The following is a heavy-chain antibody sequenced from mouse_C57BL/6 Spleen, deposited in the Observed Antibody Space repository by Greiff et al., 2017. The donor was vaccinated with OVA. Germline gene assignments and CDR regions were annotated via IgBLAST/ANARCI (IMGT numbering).Heavy chain of an antibody. V-gene: IGHV1-42*01. CDR3: AREVTTVVVPYYFDY. J-gene: IGHJ2*01. D-gene: IGHD1-1*01. CDR1: GYSFTGYY. Sequence: EVQLQESGPELVKPGASVKISCKASGYSFTGYYMNWVKQSPEKSLEWIGEINPSTGGTTYNQKFKAKATLTVDKSSSTAYMQLKSLTSEDSAVYYCAREVTTVVVPYYFDYWGQGTTLTVSS. CDR2: INPSTGGT.